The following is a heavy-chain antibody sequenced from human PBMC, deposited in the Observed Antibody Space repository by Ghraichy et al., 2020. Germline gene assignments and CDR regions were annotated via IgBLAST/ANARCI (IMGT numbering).Heavy chain of an antibody. D-gene: IGHD6-19*01. J-gene: IGHJ6*02. CDR3: ARGVGVSGWYTPDYYYYGMDV. CDR2: TYYRSKWYN. Sequence: SQTLSLTCAISGDSVSSNSAAWNWIRQSPSRGLEWLGRTYYRSKWYNDYAVSVKSRITINPDTSKNQFSLQLNSVTPEDTAVYYCARGVGVSGWYTPDYYYYGMDVWGQGTTVTVSS. V-gene: IGHV6-1*01. CDR1: GDSVSSNSAA.